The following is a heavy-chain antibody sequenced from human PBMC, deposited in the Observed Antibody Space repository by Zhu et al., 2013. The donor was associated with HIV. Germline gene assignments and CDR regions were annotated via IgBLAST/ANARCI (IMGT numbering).Heavy chain of an antibody. CDR1: GFTFSSYA. V-gene: IGHV3-30*14. Sequence: VQLVESGGGVVQPGRSLRLSCAASGFTFSSYAMHWVRQAPGKGLEWVAVISYDGSNKYYADSVKGRFTISRDNSKNTLYLQMNSLRAEDTAVYYCARAQYYYGSGSYIIHYGMDVWGQGTTVTVSS. J-gene: IGHJ6*02. CDR2: ISYDGSNK. CDR3: ARAQYYYGSGSYIIHYGMDV. D-gene: IGHD3-10*01.